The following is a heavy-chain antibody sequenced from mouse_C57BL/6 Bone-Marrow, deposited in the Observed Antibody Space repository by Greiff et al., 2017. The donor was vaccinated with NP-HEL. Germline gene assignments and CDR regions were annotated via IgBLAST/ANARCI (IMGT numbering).Heavy chain of an antibody. D-gene: IGHD2-12*01. CDR2: IDPSDSYT. CDR1: GYTFTSYW. Sequence: QVQLQQPGAELVRPGTSVKLSCKASGYTFTSYWMHWVKQRPGQGLEWIGVIDPSDSYTNYNQKFKGKATLTVDTSSRTAFMQLSSLTAEDSAVYYSARSPTSYERDYWGQGTTLTVSS. CDR3: ARSPTSYERDY. J-gene: IGHJ2*01. V-gene: IGHV1-59*01.